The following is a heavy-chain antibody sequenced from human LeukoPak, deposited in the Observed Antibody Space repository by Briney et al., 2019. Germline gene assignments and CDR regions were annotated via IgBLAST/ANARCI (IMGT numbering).Heavy chain of an antibody. CDR3: ARDRSSSSWYVDYYYYMDV. Sequence: ASVKVSCKASGYTFTSYYMHWVRQAPGQGLEWMGWINPNSGGTNYAQKFQGRVTMTRDTSISTAYMELSRLRSDDTAVYYCARDRSSSSWYVDYYYYMDVWGKGTTVTVSS. CDR2: INPNSGGT. D-gene: IGHD6-13*01. J-gene: IGHJ6*03. CDR1: GYTFTSYY. V-gene: IGHV1-2*02.